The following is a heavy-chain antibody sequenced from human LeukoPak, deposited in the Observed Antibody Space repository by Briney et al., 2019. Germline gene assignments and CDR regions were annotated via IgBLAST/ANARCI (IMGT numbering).Heavy chain of an antibody. CDR3: ARTYYYDSSGYREDWFDP. Sequence: PGGSLRLSCAASGFTFSSYEMNWVRQAPGKGLEWVSYISSSSSSYIYYADSVKGRFTISRDNAKKSLYLQMNSLRAEDTAVYYCARTYYYDSSGYREDWFDPWGQGTLVTVSS. CDR2: ISSSSSSYI. J-gene: IGHJ5*02. V-gene: IGHV3-21*05. CDR1: GFTFSSYE. D-gene: IGHD3-22*01.